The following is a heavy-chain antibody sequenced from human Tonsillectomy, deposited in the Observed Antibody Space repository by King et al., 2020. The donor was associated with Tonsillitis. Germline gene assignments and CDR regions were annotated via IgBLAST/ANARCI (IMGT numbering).Heavy chain of an antibody. CDR3: ATEFGIPKRARRLAAAVRQVDY. D-gene: IGHD6-13*01. CDR2: ISSSSSYI. J-gene: IGHJ4*02. V-gene: IGHV3-21*01. CDR1: GFTFSSYS. Sequence: VQLVESGGGLVKPGGSLRLSCAASGFTFSSYSMNWVRQAPGKGLEWVSSISSSSSYIYYADSGKGRFPISRDKANNSLYMQMNSLRAEATAVYYCATEFGIPKRARRLAAAVRQVDYWGQGTLVTVSS.